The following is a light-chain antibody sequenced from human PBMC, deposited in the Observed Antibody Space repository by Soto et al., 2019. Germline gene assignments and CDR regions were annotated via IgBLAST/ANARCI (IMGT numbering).Light chain of an antibody. Sequence: QSALTQPASVSGSPGQSITISCTGTSSDVGAYNCVSWYQQHPGEAPKLIIYGVTNRPSGVSYRFSGSKSDYTASLTISGLQAEDEADYYCSSYSTSFFYVFGTGTKLTVL. CDR3: SSYSTSFFYV. CDR1: SSDVGAYNC. V-gene: IGLV2-14*01. J-gene: IGLJ1*01. CDR2: GVT.